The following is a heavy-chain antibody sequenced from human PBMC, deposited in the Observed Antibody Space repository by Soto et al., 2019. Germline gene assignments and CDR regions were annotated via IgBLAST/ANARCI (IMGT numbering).Heavy chain of an antibody. CDR2: ISYDGSDK. CDR3: AKGGGWENDAFDI. V-gene: IGHV3-30*18. D-gene: IGHD1-26*01. Sequence: QVQVVESGGGVVQPGRSLRLSCAASGFTFSNYVMHWVRQAPGKGLEWVTLISYDGSDKYFAHSVKGRFTISRDNSKNTLSRQRNSLRAEDRGVYYCAKGGGWENDAFDIWGQGTMVTVSS. CDR1: GFTFSNYV. J-gene: IGHJ3*02.